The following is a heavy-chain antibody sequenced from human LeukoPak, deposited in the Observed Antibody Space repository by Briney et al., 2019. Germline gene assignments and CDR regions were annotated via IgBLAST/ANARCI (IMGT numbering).Heavy chain of an antibody. CDR2: IGSSGSTI. D-gene: IGHD3-16*01. J-gene: IGHJ4*02. CDR3: ARGPPFPGDY. CDR1: GFTFSSYE. Sequence: GGSLRLSCAASGFTFSSYEMNWVRQAPGKGLEWVSYIGSSGSTIYYADSVKGRFTISRDNAKNSLYLQMNSLRAEDTAVYYCARGPPFPGDYWGQGTLVTVSS. V-gene: IGHV3-48*03.